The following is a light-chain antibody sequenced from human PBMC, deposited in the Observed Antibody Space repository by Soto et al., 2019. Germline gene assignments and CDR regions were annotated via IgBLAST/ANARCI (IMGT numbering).Light chain of an antibody. J-gene: IGLJ2*01. CDR3: ATWDGSLSGPV. Sequence: QSVLTQPPSASGTPGQRVSISCSGSNSNIASNSVSWYQQLPRTAPKLIIYRNDQRPAGVTDRFSASKSGSSASLAISGLRSEDEADYHCATWDGSLSGPVFGGGTKVTVL. CDR2: RND. CDR1: NSNIASNS. V-gene: IGLV1-47*01.